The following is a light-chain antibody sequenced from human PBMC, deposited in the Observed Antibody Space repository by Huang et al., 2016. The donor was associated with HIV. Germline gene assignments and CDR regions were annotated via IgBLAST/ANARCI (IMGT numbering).Light chain of an antibody. V-gene: IGKV1-27*01. J-gene: IGKJ1*01. CDR2: AAS. CDR1: RDIITF. CDR3: QKYDSAPRT. Sequence: MTQSPPSLSASIGDRVTLTCRASRDIITFLAWYQQKPGKPPRILIYAASSLHSGVPSRFSGGGSGTNFTLTVSSLQPEDVANYYCQKYDSAPRTFGQGTKLEL.